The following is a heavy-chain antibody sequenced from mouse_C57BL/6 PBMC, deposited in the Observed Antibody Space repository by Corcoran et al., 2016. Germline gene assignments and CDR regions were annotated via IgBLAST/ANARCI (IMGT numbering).Heavy chain of an antibody. Sequence: DVQLQESGPGLVKPSQSLSLTCSVTGYSITSGYYWNWIRQFPGNKLEWMGYISYDGSNNYNPSLKNRISITRDTSKNQFFLKLNSVTTEDTATYYCAANPAWFAYWGQGTLVTVSA. CDR2: ISYDGSN. J-gene: IGHJ3*01. D-gene: IGHD4-1*01. V-gene: IGHV3-6*01. CDR3: AANPAWFAY. CDR1: GYSITSGYY.